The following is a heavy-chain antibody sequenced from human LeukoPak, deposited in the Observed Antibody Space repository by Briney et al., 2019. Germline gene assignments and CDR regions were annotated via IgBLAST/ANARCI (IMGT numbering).Heavy chain of an antibody. CDR3: AKGGLQTRNWYFAL. Sequence: GGSLRLSCEASGFTFSSRDWMTWVRQAPGQGLEWVANIKQDGSEKNYVDSVKGRFTISRDNAKNSVDLQMNSLRVEDTAVYYCAKGGLQTRNWYFALWGRGTLVTVSS. J-gene: IGHJ2*01. D-gene: IGHD5-18*01. CDR1: GFTFSSRDW. CDR2: IKQDGSEK. V-gene: IGHV3-7*01.